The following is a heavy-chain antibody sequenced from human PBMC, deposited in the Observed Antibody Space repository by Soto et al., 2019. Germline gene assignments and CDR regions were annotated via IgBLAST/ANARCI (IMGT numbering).Heavy chain of an antibody. D-gene: IGHD6-19*01. CDR2: VKQDGSEH. J-gene: IGHJ4*02. CDR1: GFIFSSYW. CDR3: VGGSGWVMDY. Sequence: EVQLVESGGGLVQPGGSLRLSCSASGFIFSSYWMTWVRHAPGKGLEWVANVKQDGSEHHYVDSVKGRFTISRDNVKNSLFLQMNSLRAEDTAVYYCVGGSGWVMDYWGQGTLVTVSS. V-gene: IGHV3-7*03.